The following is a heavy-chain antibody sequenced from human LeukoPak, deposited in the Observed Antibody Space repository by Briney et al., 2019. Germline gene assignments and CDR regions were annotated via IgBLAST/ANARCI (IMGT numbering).Heavy chain of an antibody. J-gene: IGHJ4*02. CDR3: ARRTAEMANDY. CDR1: GGSISSYY. V-gene: IGHV4-59*08. Sequence: SETLSLTCTVSGGSISSYYWSWIRQPPGKGLEWIGYIYYSGSTNYNPSLKSRVTISVDTSKNQFSLKLSSVTAADAAVYYCARRTAEMANDYWGQGTLVAVSS. D-gene: IGHD5-24*01. CDR2: IYYSGST.